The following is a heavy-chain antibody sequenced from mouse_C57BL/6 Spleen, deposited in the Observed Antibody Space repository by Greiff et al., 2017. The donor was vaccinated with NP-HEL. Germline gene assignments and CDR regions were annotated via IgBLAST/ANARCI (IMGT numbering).Heavy chain of an antibody. CDR2: IDPSDSYT. J-gene: IGHJ2*01. D-gene: IGHD1-1*01. V-gene: IGHV1-50*01. Sequence: VKPGASVKLSCKASGYTFTSYWMQWVKQRPGQGLEWIGEIDPSDSYTNYNQKFKGKATLTVDTSSSTAYMQLSSLTSEDSAVYYCARRTTVVHFDYWGQGTTLTVSS. CDR3: ARRTTVVHFDY. CDR1: GYTFTSYW.